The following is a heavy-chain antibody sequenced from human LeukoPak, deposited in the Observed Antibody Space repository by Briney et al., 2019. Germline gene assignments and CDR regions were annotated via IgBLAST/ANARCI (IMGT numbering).Heavy chain of an antibody. V-gene: IGHV4-31*03. D-gene: IGHD2-2*01. CDR2: IYSSGSA. J-gene: IGHJ4*02. CDR1: GGSISSGSYY. Sequence: SQTLSLTCTVSGGSISSGSYYWTWIRQHPGKGLEWIGYIYSSGSAYYNPSLKSRVTISIDTSKNQFSLMLSSVTAADTAVYYCARGLATAQGAAAMPLWGQGALVTVSS. CDR3: ARGLATAQGAAAMPL.